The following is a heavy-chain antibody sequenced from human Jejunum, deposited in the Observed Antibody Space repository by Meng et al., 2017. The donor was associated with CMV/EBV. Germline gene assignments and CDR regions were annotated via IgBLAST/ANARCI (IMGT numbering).Heavy chain of an antibody. J-gene: IGHJ4*02. D-gene: IGHD4-11*01. CDR3: AKEGYSNDLDY. V-gene: IGHV3-23*01. CDR2: ISGSGRTT. Sequence: WAASGFTFSNYALSWVRQAPGKGLEWVSSISGSGRTTYYADSVRGRLTISRDNSKNTLYLQVNSLRAEDTAVYFCAKEGYSNDLDYWGQGTLVTVSS. CDR1: GFTFSNYA.